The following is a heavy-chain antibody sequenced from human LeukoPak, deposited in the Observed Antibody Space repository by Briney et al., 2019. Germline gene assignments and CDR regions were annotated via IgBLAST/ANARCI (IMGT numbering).Heavy chain of an antibody. V-gene: IGHV3-30*02. CDR3: ATSLFGSAATATVDY. Sequence: GGSLRLSCAASGFTFSSYGMHWVRQAPGKGLEWEAFIRYDGSNKYYADSVKGRFTISRDNSKNTLYLQMNSLRAEDTAVYYCATSLFGSAATATVDYWGQGTLVTVSS. J-gene: IGHJ4*02. CDR1: GFTFSSYG. D-gene: IGHD2-15*01. CDR2: IRYDGSNK.